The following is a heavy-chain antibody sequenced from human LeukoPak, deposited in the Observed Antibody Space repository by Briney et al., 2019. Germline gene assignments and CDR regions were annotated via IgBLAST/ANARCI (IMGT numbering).Heavy chain of an antibody. V-gene: IGHV3-20*04. Sequence: GSLRLSCAASGFTFDDYGMSGVRQAPGKGLEWVSGINWNVGSTGYAASLKGRFTISRDNAKNCLYLQMSSLTAEDTALYYCARSVAASRDYWGQGTLVTVSS. CDR3: ARSVAASRDY. J-gene: IGHJ4*02. CDR2: INWNVGST. D-gene: IGHD2-15*01. CDR1: GFTFDDYG.